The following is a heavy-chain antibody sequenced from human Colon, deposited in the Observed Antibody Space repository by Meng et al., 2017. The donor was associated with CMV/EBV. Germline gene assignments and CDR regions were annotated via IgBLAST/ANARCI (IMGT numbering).Heavy chain of an antibody. J-gene: IGHJ6*02. D-gene: IGHD3-3*01. CDR3: ARVLRVYDFWSGAYYYYGMDV. CDR2: IYYSGGT. V-gene: IGHV4-59*01. Sequence: SETLSLTCTVSGGSISSYYWSWIRQPPGKGLEWIGYIYYSGGTNYNPSLKSRVTISVDTSKNQFSLKLSSVTAADTAVYYCARVLRVYDFWSGAYYYYGMDVWGQGTTVTVSS. CDR1: GGSISSYY.